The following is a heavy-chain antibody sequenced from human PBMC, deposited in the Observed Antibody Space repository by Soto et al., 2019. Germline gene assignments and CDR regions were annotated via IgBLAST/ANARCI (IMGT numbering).Heavy chain of an antibody. D-gene: IGHD2-2*01. V-gene: IGHV4-34*01. CDR3: GRALAVVHTLRGGYYYYGIDV. CDR1: GGSFSGYY. Sequence: SETLSLTYAVYGGSFSGYYWSWIRQPPGKGLEWIGEINHSGSTNYNPSLKSRVTISVDTSNNQISMKLSPVTAADTAVYYCGRALAVVHTLRGGYYYYGIDVWGQGTTVTVS. CDR2: INHSGST. J-gene: IGHJ6*02.